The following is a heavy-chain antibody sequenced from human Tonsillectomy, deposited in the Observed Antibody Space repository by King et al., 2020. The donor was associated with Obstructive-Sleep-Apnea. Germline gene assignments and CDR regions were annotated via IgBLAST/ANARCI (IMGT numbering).Heavy chain of an antibody. CDR2: IDWDEDK. V-gene: IGHV2-70*11. D-gene: IGHD6-19*01. CDR3: ARAYISGWSRTGYFDY. Sequence: TLKESGPALVKPPQTLTLTCTFSGFSLSSSGMCVSWIRQPPGKALEWLARIDWDEDKYYSTSLKTRLTISKDTSKNQVVLTMTNMDPVVTDTYYCARAYISGWSRTGYFDYWRQGTLVTVSS. J-gene: IGHJ4*02. CDR1: GFSLSSSGMC.